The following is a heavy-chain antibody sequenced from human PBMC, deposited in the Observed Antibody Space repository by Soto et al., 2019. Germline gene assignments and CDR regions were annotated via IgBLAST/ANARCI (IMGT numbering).Heavy chain of an antibody. CDR3: TRANWYSEY. J-gene: IGHJ4*02. Sequence: QVQLQESGPGLVDPSSTLSLTSSVASGSISNQYWSCLRQPPGKGLEWIGYIYYNGNTNYNPSLKSQVTMSVDTSRKQISLKLTYLTAADTAVYYCTRANWYSEYWGQGTLVTVSS. D-gene: IGHD7-27*01. CDR2: IYYNGNT. CDR1: SGSISNQY. V-gene: IGHV4-59*11.